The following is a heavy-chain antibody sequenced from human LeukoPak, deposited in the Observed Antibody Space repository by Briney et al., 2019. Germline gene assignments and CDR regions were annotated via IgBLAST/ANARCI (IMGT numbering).Heavy chain of an antibody. V-gene: IGHV3-48*03. Sequence: GGSLRLSCETSGFTFSSYEMNWVRQAPGKGLEWIADITISGHTKNYADSVKGRFTISRDNAGTSLYLQMNSLRVEDTGVYYCARGDPHADLWGQGTLVTVSS. CDR3: ARGDPHADL. CDR1: GFTFSSYE. CDR2: ITISGHTK. J-gene: IGHJ5*02.